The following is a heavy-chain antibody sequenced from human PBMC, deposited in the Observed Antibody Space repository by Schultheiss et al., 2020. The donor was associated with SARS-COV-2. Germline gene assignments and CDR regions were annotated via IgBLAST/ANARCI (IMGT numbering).Heavy chain of an antibody. CDR3: ARGTAAGNYYYYGMDV. D-gene: IGHD6-13*01. CDR1: GYTFTSYY. Sequence: ASVKVSCKASGYTFTSYYMHWVRQAPGQGLEWMGWMNPNSGNTGYAQKFQGRVTMTRNTSISTAYMELSSLRSEDTAVYYCARGTAAGNYYYYGMDVWGQGTTVTVSS. V-gene: IGHV1-8*02. CDR2: MNPNSGNT. J-gene: IGHJ6*02.